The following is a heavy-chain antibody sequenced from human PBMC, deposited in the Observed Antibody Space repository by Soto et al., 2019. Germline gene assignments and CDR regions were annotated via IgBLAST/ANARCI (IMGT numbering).Heavy chain of an antibody. CDR2: IKSKTDGGTT. D-gene: IGHD1-1*01. Sequence: GGSLRLSCAASGFTFSNAWMSWVRQAPGKGLEWVGRIKSKTDGGTTDYAAPVKGRFTISGDDSKNTLYLQMNNLKTEDTAMYYCTTDNMPGTTSPQFHHSGPGTLVTVSS. V-gene: IGHV3-15*01. CDR3: TTDNMPGTTSPQFHH. J-gene: IGHJ1*01. CDR1: GFTFSNAW.